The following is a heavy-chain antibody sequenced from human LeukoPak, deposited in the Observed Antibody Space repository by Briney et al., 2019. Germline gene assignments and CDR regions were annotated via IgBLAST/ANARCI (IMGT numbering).Heavy chain of an antibody. CDR3: ARDSRHYYDSSGYLDY. CDR2: INPNSGGT. CDR1: GYTFTSYD. D-gene: IGHD3-22*01. V-gene: IGHV1-2*02. Sequence: ASVKVSCKASGYTFTSYDIIWVRQATGQGLEWMGWINPNSGGTNYAQKFQGRVTMTRDTSISTAYMELSRLRSDDTAVYYCARDSRHYYDSSGYLDYWGQGTLVTVSS. J-gene: IGHJ4*02.